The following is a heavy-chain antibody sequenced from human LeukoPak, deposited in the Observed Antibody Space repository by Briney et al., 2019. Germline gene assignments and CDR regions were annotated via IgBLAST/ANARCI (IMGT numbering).Heavy chain of an antibody. Sequence: SETLPLTCIVSGGPISSSYWGWLPQPPAKGLEWIGYISPSGYTNYNPSLKSRVTISADKSKSQFSLRLPSVTAADSALYYCARHTRDRNYGDYDCWGQGALVTVSS. CDR1: GGPISSSY. J-gene: IGHJ4*02. CDR2: ISPSGYT. CDR3: ARHTRDRNYGDYDC. D-gene: IGHD4-17*01. V-gene: IGHV4-59*08.